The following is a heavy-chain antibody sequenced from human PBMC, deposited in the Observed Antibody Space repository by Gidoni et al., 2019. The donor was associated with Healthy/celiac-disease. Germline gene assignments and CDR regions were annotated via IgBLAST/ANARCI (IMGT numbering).Heavy chain of an antibody. J-gene: IGHJ6*03. CDR1: GGTFSSYT. Sequence: QVQLVQSGAEVKKPGSSVKVSCKASGGTFSSYTISWVRQAPGQGLEWMGRIIPILGIANYAQKFQGRVTITADKSTSTAYMELSSLRSEDTAVYYCARVRRGAAAHQKRSYYYYMDVWGKGTTVTVSS. D-gene: IGHD6-13*01. V-gene: IGHV1-69*02. CDR2: IIPILGIA. CDR3: ARVRRGAAAHQKRSYYYYMDV.